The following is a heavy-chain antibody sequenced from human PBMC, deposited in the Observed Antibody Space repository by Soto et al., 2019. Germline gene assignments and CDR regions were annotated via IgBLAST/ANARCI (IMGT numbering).Heavy chain of an antibody. Sequence: GASVKVSCKASGYTFTSYGISWVRQAPGQGXEWMGWISAYNGNTNYAQKLQGRVTMTTDTSTSTAYMELRSLRSDDTAVYYCAGKIMITFGGVIRGADAFDIWGQGTMVTVSS. CDR2: ISAYNGNT. CDR3: AGKIMITFGGVIRGADAFDI. V-gene: IGHV1-18*01. D-gene: IGHD3-16*02. J-gene: IGHJ3*02. CDR1: GYTFTSYG.